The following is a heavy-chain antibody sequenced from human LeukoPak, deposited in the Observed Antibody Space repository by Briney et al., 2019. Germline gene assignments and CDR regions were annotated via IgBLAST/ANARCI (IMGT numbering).Heavy chain of an antibody. CDR1: GFSFGSYG. CDR2: INNSGGGT. J-gene: IGHJ4*02. CDR3: AKELAASGFHY. Sequence: GGSLRLSCAASGFSFGSYGMSWVRQAPGKGLEWVSSINNSGGGTYTADSVKGRFTISRDNSKNTLYLQMNSLRAEDSAVYYCAKELAASGFHYWGQGTLVSVSS. V-gene: IGHV3-23*01. D-gene: IGHD6-13*01.